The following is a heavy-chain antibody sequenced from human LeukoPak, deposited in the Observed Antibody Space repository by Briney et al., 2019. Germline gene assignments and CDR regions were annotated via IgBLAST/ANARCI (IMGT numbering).Heavy chain of an antibody. V-gene: IGHV3-23*01. CDR1: GFTFSSYA. D-gene: IGHD2-2*02. J-gene: IGHJ4*02. CDR3: AKEYCSSTSCYTHY. CDR2: ISGSGGST. Sequence: GGSLRLSCAASGFTFSSYAMSWVRQAPGKGLEWVSAISGSGGSTYYADSVKGRFTVSRDNSKNTLYLQMNSLRAEDTAVYYCAKEYCSSTSCYTHYWGQGTLVTVSS.